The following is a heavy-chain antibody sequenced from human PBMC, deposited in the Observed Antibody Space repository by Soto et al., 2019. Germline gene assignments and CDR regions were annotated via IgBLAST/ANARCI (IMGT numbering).Heavy chain of an antibody. D-gene: IGHD6-13*01. CDR1: GFTFSSYS. J-gene: IGHJ6*04. Sequence: EVQLVESGGGLVKPGGSLRLSCAASGFTFSSYSMNWVRQAPGKGLEWVSSISSSSSYIYYADSVKGRFTISRDNAKNSLYLQMNSLRAEDTAVYYCARDKGIAANGAMDVWGKGTTVTVSS. CDR2: ISSSSSYI. CDR3: ARDKGIAANGAMDV. V-gene: IGHV3-21*01.